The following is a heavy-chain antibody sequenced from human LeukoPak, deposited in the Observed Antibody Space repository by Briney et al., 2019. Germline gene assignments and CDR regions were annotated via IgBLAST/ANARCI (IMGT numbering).Heavy chain of an antibody. CDR3: AGRILRITMVRGVITDAFDI. J-gene: IGHJ3*02. CDR2: IHTSEPT. D-gene: IGHD3-10*01. CDR1: GASITNSY. Sequence: SETLSLTCTVSGASITNSYWSWIRQPAGKGLEWIGRIHTSEPTRYNPSLESRVTMSVDSSKNQFSLKLTSVTAADTAVYYCAGRILRITMVRGVITDAFDIWGQGTMVTVSS. V-gene: IGHV4-4*07.